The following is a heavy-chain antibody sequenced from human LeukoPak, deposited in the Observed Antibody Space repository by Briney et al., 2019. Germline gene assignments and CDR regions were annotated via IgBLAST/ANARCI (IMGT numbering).Heavy chain of an antibody. D-gene: IGHD7-27*01. V-gene: IGHV4-30-2*01. CDR1: GGSISSGSYS. Sequence: PSETLSLTCAVSGGSISSGSYSWSWIRQPPGKGLEWIGYIYPRGSTYYNPSLKSRVTMSLDGSANQFSLNLSPVTAADTAVYYCARFSPRAMGNYFDFWGQGTLVTVSS. CDR2: IYPRGST. CDR3: ARFSPRAMGNYFDF. J-gene: IGHJ4*02.